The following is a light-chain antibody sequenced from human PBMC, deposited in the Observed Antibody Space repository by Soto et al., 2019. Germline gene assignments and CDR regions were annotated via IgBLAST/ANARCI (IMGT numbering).Light chain of an antibody. CDR1: QTVGIS. V-gene: IGKV3-11*01. Sequence: LTQSPASLSLSPGERATLSCRASQTVGISLAWYQHKPGQPPRLLIYDASKRATGIPARFGGSGSGTDFTLTISSLEPEDFAFYYCQQYDDWPWTFGQGTKVEIK. J-gene: IGKJ1*01. CDR3: QQYDDWPWT. CDR2: DAS.